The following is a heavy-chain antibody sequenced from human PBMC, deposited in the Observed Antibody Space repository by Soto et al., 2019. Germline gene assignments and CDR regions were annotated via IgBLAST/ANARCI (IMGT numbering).Heavy chain of an antibody. CDR3: AVDYGGNSSFAFDI. D-gene: IGHD4-17*01. CDR2: INPNSGGT. Sequence: QVQLVQSGAEVKKPGASVKVSCKASGYTFTGYYMHWVRQAPGQGLEWMGWINPNSGGTNYAQKFQGVVIMTRDTSISKAYVELSRLRSDDTAVYYCAVDYGGNSSFAFDIWGQGTMVTVSS. CDR1: GYTFTGYY. V-gene: IGHV1-2*02. J-gene: IGHJ3*02.